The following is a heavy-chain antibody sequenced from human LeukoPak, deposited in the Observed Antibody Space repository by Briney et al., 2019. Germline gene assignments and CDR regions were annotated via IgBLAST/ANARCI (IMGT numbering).Heavy chain of an antibody. V-gene: IGHV1-69*05. D-gene: IGHD4-17*01. J-gene: IGHJ5*02. CDR2: IMTLFGTA. Sequence: SVKVSCKTSGGTFTNSATSWVRQAPGQGLEWLGGIMTLFGTAGYALKFQGRVTITKDESTRTVYLELTSLTSDDRAVYYCARDVHGDYGSGWFDPWGQGTLVSVSS. CDR1: GGTFTNSA. CDR3: ARDVHGDYGSGWFDP.